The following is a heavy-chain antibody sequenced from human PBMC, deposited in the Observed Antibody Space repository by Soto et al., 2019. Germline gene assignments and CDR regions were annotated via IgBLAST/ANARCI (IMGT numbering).Heavy chain of an antibody. Sequence: QITLKESGPTLVKPTQTLTLTCTFSGFSLSTIGVGVGWIRQPPGKALEWLALIYWDDDKRYSPSLKSRLTVTKDISKNQVVLTMTNMDPVDTATYYCVQSRCGGDCLQSYSSHSYYGLDVWGQGTTVTVSS. V-gene: IGHV2-5*02. J-gene: IGHJ6*02. D-gene: IGHD2-21*02. CDR3: VQSRCGGDCLQSYSSHSYYGLDV. CDR2: IYWDDDK. CDR1: GFSLSTIGVG.